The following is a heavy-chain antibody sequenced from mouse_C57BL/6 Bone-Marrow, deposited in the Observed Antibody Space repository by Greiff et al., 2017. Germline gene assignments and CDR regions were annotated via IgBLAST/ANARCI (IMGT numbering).Heavy chain of an antibody. Sequence: EVKLEESGAELVRPGASVKLSCTASGFNIKDDYMHWVKQRPEQGLEWIGWIDPENGDTEYASKFQGKATITADTSSNTAYLQLSSLTSEDTAVYYCTTYGCSHWYFDVWGTGTTVTVSS. CDR1: GFNIKDDY. J-gene: IGHJ1*03. CDR2: IDPENGDT. D-gene: IGHD1-1*01. V-gene: IGHV14-4*01. CDR3: TTYGCSHWYFDV.